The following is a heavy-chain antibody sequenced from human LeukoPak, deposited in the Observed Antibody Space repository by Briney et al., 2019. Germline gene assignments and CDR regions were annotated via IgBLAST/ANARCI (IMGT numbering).Heavy chain of an antibody. Sequence: GGSLRLSCAASGFTFSDFGMHWVRQAPGKGLEWVADICYDRSMKFYADSVEGRFTISRDNSKNTLFLQMNSSGDEDTAVYYLPKGDNYKPLYFDNWGQGSLVTVTA. D-gene: IGHD1-20*01. CDR1: GFTFSDFG. CDR2: ICYDRSMK. J-gene: IGHJ4*02. CDR3: PKGDNYKPLYFDN. V-gene: IGHV3-33*06.